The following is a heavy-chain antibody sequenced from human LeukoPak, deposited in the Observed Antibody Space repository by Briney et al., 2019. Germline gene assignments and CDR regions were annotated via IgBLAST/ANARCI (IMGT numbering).Heavy chain of an antibody. V-gene: IGHV3-53*01. CDR3: AKDLPPYSSGWYGADY. J-gene: IGHJ4*02. CDR2: IYSGGST. Sequence: GGSLRLSCAASGFTVSSNYMSWVRQAPGKGLGWVSVIYSGGSTYYADSVKGRFTISRDNSKNTLYLQMNSLRAEDTAVYYRAKDLPPYSSGWYGADYWGQGTLVTVSS. D-gene: IGHD6-19*01. CDR1: GFTVSSNY.